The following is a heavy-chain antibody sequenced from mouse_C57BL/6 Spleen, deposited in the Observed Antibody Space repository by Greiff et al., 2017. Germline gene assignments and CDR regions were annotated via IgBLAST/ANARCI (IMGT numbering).Heavy chain of an antibody. Sequence: QVQLQQSGAELVRPGTSVTMSCKASGYTFTNYWIGWAKQRPGHGLEWIGDIYPGGGYTNYNEKFKGKATLTADKSSSTAYMQCSSLTSEDSAIYYGARSGEDYYGSSYDYWGQGTTLTVSS. CDR1: GYTFTNYW. D-gene: IGHD1-1*01. CDR3: ARSGEDYYGSSYDY. CDR2: IYPGGGYT. J-gene: IGHJ2*01. V-gene: IGHV1-63*01.